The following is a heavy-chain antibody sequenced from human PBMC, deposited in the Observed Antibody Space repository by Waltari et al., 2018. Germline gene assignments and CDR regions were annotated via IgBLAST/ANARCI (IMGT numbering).Heavy chain of an antibody. CDR3: ARGPSFLSAYSSGWPHFDN. Sequence: QVQLVQSGPEVKKPGASVKVSCKASGYTFSNFVISWVRQAPGQGPGWMGWISGNNGDTSYAQKFQGRVTMTTDTPTNTAYMELRSLRSDDTAVYYCARGPSFLSAYSSGWPHFDNWGQGTLVTVSS. J-gene: IGHJ4*02. CDR1: GYTFSNFV. V-gene: IGHV1-18*01. D-gene: IGHD6-19*01. CDR2: ISGNNGDT.